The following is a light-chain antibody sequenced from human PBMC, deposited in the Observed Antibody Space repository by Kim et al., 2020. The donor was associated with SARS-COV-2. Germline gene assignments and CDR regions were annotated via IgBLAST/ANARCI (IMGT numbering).Light chain of an antibody. CDR3: QKYNSAPWT. CDR2: GAS. CDR1: QGISIY. J-gene: IGKJ1*01. Sequence: DIQMNQSPSSLSASVGDRVTITCRASQGISIYLAWYQQKPGKVPELLIYGASTLQSGVPSRFSGSGSGTDFTLTISSLQPEDVATYYCQKYNSAPWTFGQGTKVDIK. V-gene: IGKV1-27*01.